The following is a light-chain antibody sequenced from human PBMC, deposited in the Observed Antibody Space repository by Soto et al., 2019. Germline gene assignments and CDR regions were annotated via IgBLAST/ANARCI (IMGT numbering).Light chain of an antibody. CDR2: AAS. Sequence: AIQMTQSPSSLSASVGDRVTITCRASQGIGNDLGWYQQKPGKAPKLLIYAASSLQSGVPPRFSGSGSSTDFTLTISSLQPEDFATYYCLQHYNYPRTFGQGTKVEIK. J-gene: IGKJ1*01. CDR3: LQHYNYPRT. V-gene: IGKV1-6*01. CDR1: QGIGND.